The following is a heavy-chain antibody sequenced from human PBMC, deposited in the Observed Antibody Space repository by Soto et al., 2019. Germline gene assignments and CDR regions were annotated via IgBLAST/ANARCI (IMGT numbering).Heavy chain of an antibody. CDR1: GGTFSSYA. V-gene: IGHV1-69*01. J-gene: IGHJ4*02. D-gene: IGHD3-3*01. CDR3: ARGETAYYDFWSGYAGFDY. CDR2: IIPIFGTA. Sequence: QVQLVQSGAEVKKPGSSVKVSCKASGGTFSSYAISWVRQAPGQGLEWMGGIIPIFGTANYAQKFQGRVTITANEFTSTAYMELSSLRSEDTAVYYCARGETAYYDFWSGYAGFDYWGQGTLVTVSS.